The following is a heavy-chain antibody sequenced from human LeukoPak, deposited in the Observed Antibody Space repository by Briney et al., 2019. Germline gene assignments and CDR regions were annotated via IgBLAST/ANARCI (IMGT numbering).Heavy chain of an antibody. CDR2: ISWNSGSI. Sequence: SLRLSCAASGFTFDDYAMHWVRQAPGKGLEWVSGISWNSGSIGYADSVKGRFTISRDNAKNSLYLQMNSLRAEDTALYYCAKSGRRSGYYFDYWGQGTLVTVSS. CDR1: GFTFDDYA. CDR3: AKSGRRSGYYFDY. V-gene: IGHV3-9*01. J-gene: IGHJ4*02. D-gene: IGHD3-3*01.